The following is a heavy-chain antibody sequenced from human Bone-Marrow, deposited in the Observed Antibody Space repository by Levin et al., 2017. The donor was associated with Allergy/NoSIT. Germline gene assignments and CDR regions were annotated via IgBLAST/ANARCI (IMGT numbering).Heavy chain of an antibody. Sequence: PGGSLRLSCAASGFALSDHGMNWVRQAPGKGLEWVAYISDTGYTIYYADSVKGRFIISRDNDKDSPFLQMKNLGAEDTGVYFCARGHAIRPGTLDYWGQGTRVSVSP. V-gene: IGHV3-48*01. CDR2: ISDTGYTI. CDR1: GFALSDHG. J-gene: IGHJ4*02. CDR3: ARGHAIRPGTLDY. D-gene: IGHD3-10*01.